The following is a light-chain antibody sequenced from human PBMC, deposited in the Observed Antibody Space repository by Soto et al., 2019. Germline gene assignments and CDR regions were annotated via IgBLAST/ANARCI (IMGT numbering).Light chain of an antibody. CDR1: DNDIGRYNH. CDR3: CSYAGFSSVL. J-gene: IGLJ3*02. Sequence: QSALTQPASVSGSPGQSITISCTGSDNDIGRYNHVSWYQHRPGKAPKLILYEVNKRPPGPSYRFSGSKSGNTASLTISGLQTDDEADYFCCSYAGFSSVLFGGGTKATVL. V-gene: IGLV2-23*02. CDR2: EVN.